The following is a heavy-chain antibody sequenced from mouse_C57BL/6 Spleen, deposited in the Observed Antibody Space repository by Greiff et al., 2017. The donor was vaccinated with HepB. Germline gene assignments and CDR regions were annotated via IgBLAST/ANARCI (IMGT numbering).Heavy chain of an antibody. V-gene: IGHV1-74*01. Sequence: VQLQQPGAELVKPGASVKVSCKASGYTFTSYWMHWVKQRPGQGLEWIGRIHPSDSDTNYNQKFKGKATLTVDKSSSTAYMQLSSLTSEDSAVYYCAIPSAQATGFAYWGQGTLVTVSA. CDR3: AIPSAQATGFAY. J-gene: IGHJ3*01. CDR2: IHPSDSDT. D-gene: IGHD3-2*02. CDR1: GYTFTSYW.